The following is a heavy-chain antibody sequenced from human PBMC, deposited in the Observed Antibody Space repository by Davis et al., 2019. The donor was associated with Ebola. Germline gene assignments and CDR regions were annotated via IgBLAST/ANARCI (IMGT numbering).Heavy chain of an antibody. V-gene: IGHV3-74*01. CDR1: GFTFSSYW. Sequence: PGGSLRLSCAASGFTFSSYWMHWVRQAPGKGLVWVSRINNDGSSTSYADSVKGRFTISRDNAKNTLYLQMNSLRAEDTAVYYCARWSTSCLLGMDVWGKGTTVTVSS. CDR2: INNDGSST. D-gene: IGHD2-2*01. CDR3: ARWSTSCLLGMDV. J-gene: IGHJ6*04.